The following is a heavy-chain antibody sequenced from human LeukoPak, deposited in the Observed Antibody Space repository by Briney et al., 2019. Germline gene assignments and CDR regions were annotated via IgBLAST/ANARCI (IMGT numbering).Heavy chain of an antibody. Sequence: GGSLRLSCAASGFTFDDYAMHWVRQAPGKGLEWVSLISWDGGSTYYADSVKGRFTISRDNSENSLYLQMNSLRAEDTALYYCAKDIGYCSSTSCYYYYMDVWGKGTTVTVSS. V-gene: IGHV3-43D*03. J-gene: IGHJ6*03. CDR3: AKDIGYCSSTSCYYYYMDV. D-gene: IGHD2-2*01. CDR1: GFTFDDYA. CDR2: ISWDGGST.